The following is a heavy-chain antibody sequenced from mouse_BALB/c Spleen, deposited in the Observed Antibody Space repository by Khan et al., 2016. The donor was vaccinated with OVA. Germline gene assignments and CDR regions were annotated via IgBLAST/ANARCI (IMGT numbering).Heavy chain of an antibody. Sequence: QVQLQQSGAELARPGASVKMSCKASGYTFSSYTMHWVKQRPGQGLEWIGYITPRSGFTNYNQKFNDKATLTADKSSSSAYMQLSSLTSEDSAGYYCARRTSLDTMDHWGLGTSVTVSS. CDR1: GYTFSSYT. J-gene: IGHJ4*01. CDR3: ARRTSLDTMDH. V-gene: IGHV1-4*01. CDR2: ITPRSGFT.